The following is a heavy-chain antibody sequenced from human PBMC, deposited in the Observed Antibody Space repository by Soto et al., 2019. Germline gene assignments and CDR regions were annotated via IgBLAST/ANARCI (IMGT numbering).Heavy chain of an antibody. V-gene: IGHV1-58*02. J-gene: IGHJ4*02. CDR3: AAVEPIYDFWSGYSNFDY. D-gene: IGHD3-3*01. CDR2: IVVGSGNT. CDR1: GFPLTSSS. Sequence: GASVKVSRKGSGFPLTSSSMQWVRQAPGQPFEWIGWIVVGSGNTNYAQKFQERVTITRDMSTSIAYMELSSLRSEDTAVYYCAAVEPIYDFWSGYSNFDYWGQGTLVTAPQ.